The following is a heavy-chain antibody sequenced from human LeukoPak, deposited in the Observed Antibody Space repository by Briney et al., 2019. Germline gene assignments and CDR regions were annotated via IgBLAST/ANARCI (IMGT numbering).Heavy chain of an antibody. V-gene: IGHV3-23*01. CDR3: SKVAIAIDYYFDY. CDR1: GFTFSSYA. Sequence: GGSLRLSCAVSGFTFSSYAMSWVRQAPGRGLEWVSSISDSGGSKYYADSVKGRFTICRDNSKKTLYLQMNSLRADDTAVYYCSKVAIAIDYYFDYWGQGNMVTVSS. CDR2: ISDSGGSK. J-gene: IGHJ4*02. D-gene: IGHD6-13*01.